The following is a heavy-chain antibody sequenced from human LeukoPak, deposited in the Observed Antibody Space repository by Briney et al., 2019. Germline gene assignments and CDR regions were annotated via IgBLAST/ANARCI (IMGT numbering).Heavy chain of an antibody. CDR3: ARVDGSCSGGSCPSGNWFDP. D-gene: IGHD2-15*01. CDR1: GGSFSGYY. J-gene: IGHJ5*02. Sequence: SETLSLTCAVYGGSFSGYYWSWIRQPPGKGLEWIGGINHSGSTNYNPSLKSRVTTSVDTSKNQFSLKLTSVTAADTAVYYCARVDGSCSGGSCPSGNWFDPWGQGTLVTVSS. V-gene: IGHV4-34*01. CDR2: INHSGST.